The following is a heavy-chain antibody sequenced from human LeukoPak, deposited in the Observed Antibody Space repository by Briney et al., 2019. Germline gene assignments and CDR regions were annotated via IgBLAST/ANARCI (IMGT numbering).Heavy chain of an antibody. CDR1: GLTVNSKY. V-gene: IGHV3-53*01. CDR2: IYSGGST. Sequence: GGSLRLSCAASGLTVNSKYMSWVRQAPGKGLEWVSIIYSGGSTNYADSVKGRFTISRDNSKNTVYLQMNSLRAEDTAVYYCTGNVYQHWGQGTLVTVSS. D-gene: IGHD1-14*01. CDR3: TGNVYQH. J-gene: IGHJ1*01.